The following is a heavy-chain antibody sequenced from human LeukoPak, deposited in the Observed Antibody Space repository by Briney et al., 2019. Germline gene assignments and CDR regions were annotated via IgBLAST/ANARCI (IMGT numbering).Heavy chain of an antibody. CDR2: INHSGST. J-gene: IGHJ5*02. D-gene: IGHD3-22*01. V-gene: IGHV4-34*01. CDR3: ARWSSNYYDSSGRRFDP. Sequence: SETLSLTCAVYGGSFSDYYWSWIRQPPGKGLEWSGEINHSGSTNYNPSLKSRVTISVDTSKNQFSLKLNSVTAADTAVYYCARWSSNYYDSSGRRFDPWGQGTLVTVSS. CDR1: GGSFSDYY.